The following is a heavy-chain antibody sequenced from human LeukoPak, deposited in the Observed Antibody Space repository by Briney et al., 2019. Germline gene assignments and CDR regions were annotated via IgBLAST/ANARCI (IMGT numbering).Heavy chain of an antibody. J-gene: IGHJ4*02. V-gene: IGHV3-7*01. D-gene: IGHD4-17*01. CDR1: GFTFSSYW. Sequence: PGGSLRLSCAASGFTFSSYWMSAGRQAPGKGLGWVADIKQDGSEKYYVDSVKGRFTISRDNAKNSLYLQMNSLRAEDTAVYCCARERWIYGDFDYWGQGTLVTVSS. CDR3: ARERWIYGDFDY. CDR2: IKQDGSEK.